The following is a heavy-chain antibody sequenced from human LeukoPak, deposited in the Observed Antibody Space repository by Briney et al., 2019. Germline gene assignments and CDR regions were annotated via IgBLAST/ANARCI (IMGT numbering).Heavy chain of an antibody. CDR2: INPNRGGT. D-gene: IGHD3-16*02. CDR1: GYTFTGHY. Sequence: VASVKVSCKASGYTFTGHYMHWVRQAPGQGLEWMGWINPNRGGTNYAQKFQGRVTMTRDTSISTAYMELSRLRSDDTAVYYCARDGNGNDYVWGSYRSAFDYWGQGTLVTVSS. CDR3: ARDGNGNDYVWGSYRSAFDY. V-gene: IGHV1-2*02. J-gene: IGHJ4*02.